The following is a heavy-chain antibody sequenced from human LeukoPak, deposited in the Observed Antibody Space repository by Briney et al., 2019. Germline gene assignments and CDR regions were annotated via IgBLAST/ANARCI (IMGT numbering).Heavy chain of an antibody. V-gene: IGHV3-11*06. CDR2: ISSSSNYI. D-gene: IGHD6-19*01. J-gene: IGHJ4*02. CDR3: ARGTLGAWGW. Sequence: GGSLRLSCASSGFTVSDYYMSWIRQAPGKGLEGVSSISSSSNYIHYADSVKGRFTISRDNAKNSLYLQMNSLRAEDTAVYFCARGTLGAWGWWGQGTLVTVSA. CDR1: GFTVSDYY.